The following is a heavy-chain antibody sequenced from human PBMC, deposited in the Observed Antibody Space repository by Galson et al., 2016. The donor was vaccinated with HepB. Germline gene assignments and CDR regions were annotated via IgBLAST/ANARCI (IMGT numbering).Heavy chain of an antibody. CDR1: GFTFKTYT. CDR2: ISSSKTYI. Sequence: SLRLSCAASGFTFKTYTMNWVRQAPGKAPEWVSSISSSKTYIYYADSVRGRFTVSRDNAKDSLYLQMYSLRGEDTATYYCAREGSVVKPTDPVSAFDFWGQGTVVTVSS. D-gene: IGHD1-1*01. V-gene: IGHV3-21*01. CDR3: AREGSVVKPTDPVSAFDF. J-gene: IGHJ3*01.